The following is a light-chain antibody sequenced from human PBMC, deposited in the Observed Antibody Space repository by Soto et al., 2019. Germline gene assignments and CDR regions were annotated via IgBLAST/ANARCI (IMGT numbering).Light chain of an antibody. CDR1: QSSSTW. CDR3: QQYNSYPFT. CDR2: KAS. Sequence: DIQMTQSPSTLSASVGDRVTITCRASQSSSTWLAWYQHKPWKVPKLLIYKASSLQTEVPSRFSGSGSGTEFTLTISGLQPDDFATYYCQQYNSYPFTFGPGTKVDVK. V-gene: IGKV1-5*03. J-gene: IGKJ3*01.